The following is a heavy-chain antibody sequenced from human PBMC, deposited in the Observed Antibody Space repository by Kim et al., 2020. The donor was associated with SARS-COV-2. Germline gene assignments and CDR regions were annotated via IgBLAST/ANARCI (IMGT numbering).Heavy chain of an antibody. D-gene: IGHD3-3*01. V-gene: IGHV3-11*06. J-gene: IGHJ4*02. Sequence: GKGRLTISRDNAKNSVYLQMNSLRAEDTAVYYCARDRLYYDFWSGYPVDYWGQGTLVTVSS. CDR3: ARDRLYYDFWSGYPVDY.